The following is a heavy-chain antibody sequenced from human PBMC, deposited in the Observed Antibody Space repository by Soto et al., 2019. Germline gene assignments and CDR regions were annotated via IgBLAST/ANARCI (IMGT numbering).Heavy chain of an antibody. CDR2: INHSGST. CDR3: ARSGSVVVAAIVRGARRFDP. CDR1: GGSFSGYY. Sequence: QVQLQQWGAGLLKPSETLSLTCAVYGGSFSGYYWSWIRQPPGKGLEWIGEINHSGSTNYNPSLKRQVTISVDPSKNQFSLKLSSVTAADTAVYYCARSGSVVVAAIVRGARRFDPWGQGTLVTVSS. V-gene: IGHV4-34*01. J-gene: IGHJ5*02. D-gene: IGHD2-15*01.